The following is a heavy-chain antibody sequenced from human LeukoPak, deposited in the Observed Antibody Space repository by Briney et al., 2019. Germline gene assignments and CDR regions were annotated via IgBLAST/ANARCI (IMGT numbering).Heavy chain of an antibody. CDR1: EYTFTSCD. CDR3: TRGSSGRRDN. D-gene: IGHD6-19*01. Sequence: ASVNVSCTPSEYTFTSCDINWVRQATGQGLEWMGWMNPNSGNTGDGQSFQGRITMTRDISIGTAYMELSKLTSEDTAIYYCTRGSSGRRDNWGQGTLVTVSA. CDR2: MNPNSGNT. V-gene: IGHV1-8*01. J-gene: IGHJ4*02.